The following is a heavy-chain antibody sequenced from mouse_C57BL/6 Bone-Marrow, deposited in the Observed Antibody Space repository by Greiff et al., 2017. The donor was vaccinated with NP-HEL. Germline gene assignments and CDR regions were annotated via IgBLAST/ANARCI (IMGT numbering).Heavy chain of an antibody. D-gene: IGHD2-4*01. CDR1: GYTFTSYG. J-gene: IGHJ3*01. CDR3: AREEDDYGLVAY. CDR2: IYPRSGNT. V-gene: IGHV1-81*01. Sequence: QVQLQQSGAELARPGASVKLSCKASGYTFTSYGISWVKQRTGQGLEWIGEIYPRSGNTYYNEKFKGKATLTVDKSSSTAYMELRSLTSGDSAVYFGAREEDDYGLVAYWGKGTLVTV.